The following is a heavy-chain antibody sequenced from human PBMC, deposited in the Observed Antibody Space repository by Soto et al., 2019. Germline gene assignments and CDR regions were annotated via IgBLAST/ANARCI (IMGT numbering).Heavy chain of an antibody. CDR1: GFTFDYYG. CDR3: AKDIWNWNDPYYYYYGMDV. J-gene: IGHJ6*02. Sequence: GGSLRLSCAASGFTFDYYGMHWVRQAPGKGLEWVSGISWNSGSIGYADSAKGRFTISRDNAKNSLYPQMNSLRAEDTALYYCAKDIWNWNDPYYYYYGMDVWGQGTTVTVSS. V-gene: IGHV3-9*01. CDR2: ISWNSGSI. D-gene: IGHD1-1*01.